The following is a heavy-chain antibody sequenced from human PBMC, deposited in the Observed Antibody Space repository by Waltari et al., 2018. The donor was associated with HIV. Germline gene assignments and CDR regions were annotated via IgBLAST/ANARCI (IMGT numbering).Heavy chain of an antibody. CDR1: GGSISSGGYY. D-gene: IGHD6-19*01. Sequence: QVQLQESGPGLVKPSQTLSLTCTVPGGSISSGGYYWSWIRQHPETGLEWIGYIYYSGSTYHNPSLKSRVTISVDTSKNQFSLKLKSVTAADTAVYYCARAVSGTPRVVWYFDLWGRGTLVTVSS. J-gene: IGHJ2*01. CDR3: ARAVSGTPRVVWYFDL. V-gene: IGHV4-31*03. CDR2: IYYSGST.